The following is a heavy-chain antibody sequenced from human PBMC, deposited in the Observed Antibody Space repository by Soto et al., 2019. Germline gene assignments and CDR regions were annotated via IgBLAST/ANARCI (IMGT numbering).Heavy chain of an antibody. D-gene: IGHD3-22*01. J-gene: IGHJ4*02. CDR1: GYSFAGYW. CDR3: ARQIYDSDTGPNFQYYFDS. CDR2: IDPSDSQT. V-gene: IGHV5-10-1*01. Sequence: GESLKISCKGSGYSFAGYWITWVRQKPGKGLEWMGRIDPSDSQTYYSPSFRGHVTISVTKSITTVFLQWSSLRASDTAMYYCARQIYDSDTGPNFQYYFDSWGQGAPVTVSS.